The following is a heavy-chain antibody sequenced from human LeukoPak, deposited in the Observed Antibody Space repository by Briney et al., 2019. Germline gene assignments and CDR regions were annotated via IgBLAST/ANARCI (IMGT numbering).Heavy chain of an antibody. V-gene: IGHV4-39*07. J-gene: IGHJ3*02. CDR1: GGSISSSSYY. Sequence: QTSETLSLTCTVSGGSISSSSYYWGWIRQPPGKGLEWIGSIYYSGSTYYNPSLKSRVTISVDTTKNQFSLKLSSVTAADTAVYYCARDGKRSWYESGAFDIWGQGTMVTVSS. CDR2: IYYSGST. CDR3: ARDGKRSWYESGAFDI. D-gene: IGHD6-13*01.